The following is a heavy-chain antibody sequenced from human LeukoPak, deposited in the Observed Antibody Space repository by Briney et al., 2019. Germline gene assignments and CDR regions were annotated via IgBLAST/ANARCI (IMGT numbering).Heavy chain of an antibody. Sequence: GGSLRLSCAASGFTFSSYGMTWVRQAPGKGLEWVANINQDGSEGYYVDSVKGRFTISRDNAKNSLFLQMNSLRAEDTAVYYCARDRSQASAWGQGTLVTVSS. CDR3: ARDRSQASA. CDR1: GFTFSSYG. J-gene: IGHJ4*02. CDR2: INQDGSEG. V-gene: IGHV3-7*05.